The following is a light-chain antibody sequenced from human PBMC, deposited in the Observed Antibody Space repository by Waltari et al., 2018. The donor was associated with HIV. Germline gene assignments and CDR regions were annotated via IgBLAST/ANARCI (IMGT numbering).Light chain of an antibody. CDR3: ASWDDKLNHWV. CDR1: SSNVGNNF. Sequence: QSVLTQTPSMSRAPGQRIIMSCSGSSSNVGNNFFSWLQQVSGGAPKLVIHRNDQRPSGVPARFSAAKSGSTASLAIAGLQSDDEAVYFCASWDDKLNHWVFGGGTKLTV. J-gene: IGLJ3*02. V-gene: IGLV1-44*01. CDR2: RND.